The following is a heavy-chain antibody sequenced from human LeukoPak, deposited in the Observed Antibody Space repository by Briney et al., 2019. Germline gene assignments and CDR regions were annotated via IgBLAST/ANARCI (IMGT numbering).Heavy chain of an antibody. Sequence: ASVKVSCKASGYTFTSYAMNWVRQAPGQGLEWMGWISAYNGNTNYAQKLQGRVTMTTDTSTSTAYMELRSLRSDDTAVYYCARGYYDSSGYYYLDWFDPWGQGTLVTVSS. CDR3: ARGYYDSSGYYYLDWFDP. CDR1: GYTFTSYA. D-gene: IGHD3-22*01. V-gene: IGHV1-18*01. J-gene: IGHJ5*02. CDR2: ISAYNGNT.